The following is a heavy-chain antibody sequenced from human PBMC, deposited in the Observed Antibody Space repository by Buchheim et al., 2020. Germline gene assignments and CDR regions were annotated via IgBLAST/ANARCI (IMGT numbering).Heavy chain of an antibody. J-gene: IGHJ4*02. CDR1: GFSFSSYW. CDR3: AKGQWYNYGYIDY. D-gene: IGHD5-18*01. CDR2: INSDGSSK. Sequence: EVQLVESGGGLVQPGGSLRLSCAASGFSFSSYWMHWVRQAPGKGLVWVSRINSDGSSKSYADSVTGRLTISRDNAKNTLYLQMNSLRPEDTAVYSCAKGQWYNYGYIDYWGQGAL. V-gene: IGHV3-74*01.